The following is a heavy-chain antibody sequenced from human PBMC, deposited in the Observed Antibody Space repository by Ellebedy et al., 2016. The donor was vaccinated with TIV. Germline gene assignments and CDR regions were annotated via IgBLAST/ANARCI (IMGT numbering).Heavy chain of an antibody. J-gene: IGHJ4*02. D-gene: IGHD1-26*01. CDR3: AKSPGSGSYAFDF. CDR1: GFTFSSYA. Sequence: GESLKISCAASGFTFSSYAMSWVRQAPGKGLEWVSAISGSGGSTYYADSVKGRFTISRDSSKNTLYLQVDSLRVEDTAVYYCAKSPGSGSYAFDFWGQGTLVTVSS. CDR2: ISGSGGST. V-gene: IGHV3-23*01.